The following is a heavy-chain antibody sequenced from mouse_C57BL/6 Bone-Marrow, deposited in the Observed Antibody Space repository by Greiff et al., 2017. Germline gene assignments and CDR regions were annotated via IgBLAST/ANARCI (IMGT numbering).Heavy chain of an antibody. Sequence: EVKLMESGGGLVQPGESLKLSCESNEYEFPSHDMSWVRKTPGKRLELVAAINSDGGSTYYPDTMERRFIISRDTTTKTLYLQMSSLRSEDTALYYCARHSNSNYGGYFDVWGTGTTVTVSS. V-gene: IGHV5-2*01. CDR3: ARHSNSNYGGYFDV. D-gene: IGHD1-1*01. J-gene: IGHJ1*03. CDR1: EYEFPSHD. CDR2: INSDGGST.